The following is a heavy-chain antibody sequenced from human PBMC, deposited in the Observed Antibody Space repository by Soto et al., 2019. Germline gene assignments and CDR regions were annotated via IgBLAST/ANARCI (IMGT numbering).Heavy chain of an antibody. J-gene: IGHJ6*02. CDR1: GGTFSSYA. V-gene: IGHV1-18*01. CDR2: ISAYNGNT. D-gene: IGHD2-21*02. CDR3: ARVRYCGGDCYPNVYYYYYGMDV. Sequence: GASVKVSCKASGGTFSSYAISWVRQAPGQGLEWMGWISAYNGNTNYAQKLQGRVTMTTDTSTSTAYMELRSLRSDDTAVYYCARVRYCGGDCYPNVYYYYYGMDVWGQGTTVTVSS.